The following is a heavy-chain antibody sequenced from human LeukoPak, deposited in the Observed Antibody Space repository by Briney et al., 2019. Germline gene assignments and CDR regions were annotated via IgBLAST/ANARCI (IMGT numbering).Heavy chain of an antibody. CDR1: GGSISSSSYY. V-gene: IGHV4-39*01. CDR3: ARLVTLTYYYDSSGYYRGRHFDY. J-gene: IGHJ4*02. CDR2: IYYSGST. D-gene: IGHD3-22*01. Sequence: SETLSLTCTVSGGSISSSSYYWGWIRQPPGKGLEWIGSIYYSGSTYYNPSLKSRVTISVDTSKNQFSLKLSSVTAADTAVYYCARLVTLTYYYDSSGYYRGRHFDYWGQGTLVTVSS.